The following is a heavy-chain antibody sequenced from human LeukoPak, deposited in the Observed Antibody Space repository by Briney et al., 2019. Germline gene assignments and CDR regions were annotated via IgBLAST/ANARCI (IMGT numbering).Heavy chain of an antibody. V-gene: IGHV3-23*01. CDR3: AEQFGYCSDGSCYFPY. D-gene: IGHD2-15*01. CDR1: GFTFSSSA. Sequence: PGGSLRLSCAASGFTFSSSAMSWVRQAPGKGLEWVSAISNNGGYTYYADSVQGRFTISRDNSKSTLCLQMNSLRAEDTAVYYCAEQFGYCSDGSCYFPYWGQGTLVTVSS. CDR2: ISNNGGYT. J-gene: IGHJ4*02.